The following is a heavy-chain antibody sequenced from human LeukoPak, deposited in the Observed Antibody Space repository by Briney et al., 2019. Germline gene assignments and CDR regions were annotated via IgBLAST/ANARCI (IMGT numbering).Heavy chain of an antibody. J-gene: IGHJ3*02. V-gene: IGHV4-59*01. CDR3: ASRCGGSCYSSAFDI. CDR2: IYYSGST. Sequence: PSETLPLTCTVSGGSISSYYWSWIRQPPGKGLEWIGYIYYSGSTNYNPSLKSRVTISVDTSKNQFSLKLSSVTAADTAVYYCASRCGGSCYSSAFDIWGQGTMVTVSS. D-gene: IGHD2-15*01. CDR1: GGSISSYY.